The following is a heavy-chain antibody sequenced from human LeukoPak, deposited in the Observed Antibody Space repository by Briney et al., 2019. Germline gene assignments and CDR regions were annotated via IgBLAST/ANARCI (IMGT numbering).Heavy chain of an antibody. CDR2: INPIGGST. Sequence: ASVKVSCKASGYTLTSYYMHCVRQAPAHGLEWMGIINPIGGSTSYAQKFQGRVTMTRDTSTSTVYMELSSLRSEDTAVYYCARVDQDVVVVPSAHYDAFDIWGQGTMVTVSS. D-gene: IGHD2-2*01. J-gene: IGHJ3*02. V-gene: IGHV1-46*01. CDR3: ARVDQDVVVVPSAHYDAFDI. CDR1: GYTLTSYY.